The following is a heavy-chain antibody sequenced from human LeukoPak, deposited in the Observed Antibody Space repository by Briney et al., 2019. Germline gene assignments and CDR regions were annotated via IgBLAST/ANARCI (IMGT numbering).Heavy chain of an antibody. D-gene: IGHD4-11*01. CDR1: GYTFTSYG. Sequence: ASVKVSCKASGYTFTSYGISWVRQAPGQGLEWMGWISAYNGNTNYAQKLQGRVTMTRNTSISTAYMELSSLRSEDTAVYYCARVTTVWYYYYYMDVWGKGTTVTISS. J-gene: IGHJ6*03. V-gene: IGHV1-18*01. CDR3: ARVTTVWYYYYYMDV. CDR2: ISAYNGNT.